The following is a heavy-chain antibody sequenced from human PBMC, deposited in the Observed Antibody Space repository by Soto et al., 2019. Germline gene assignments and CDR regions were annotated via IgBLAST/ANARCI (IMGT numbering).Heavy chain of an antibody. V-gene: IGHV1-18*01. J-gene: IGHJ3*02. D-gene: IGHD6-19*01. CDR3: ASRSADAFDI. CDR2: ISAYNGNT. Sequence: GWVKVAFKASGYSFTSYGISWVRQAPGQGLEWMGWISAYNGNTNYAQKLQGRFTMTTDTSTSTAYMELRSLRSDDTAVYYCASRSADAFDIWGQGTMVTVSS. CDR1: GYSFTSYG.